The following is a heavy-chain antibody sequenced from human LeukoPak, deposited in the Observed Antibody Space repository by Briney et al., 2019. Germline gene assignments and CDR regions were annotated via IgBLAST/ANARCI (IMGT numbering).Heavy chain of an antibody. D-gene: IGHD2-15*01. Sequence: PGGSLRLSCAASGFTFTTYWMSWVRQAPGKGLEWVANIHLRGSEKYYVDSVRGRFIISRDNAKNSLYLQMNSLRAEDTAVYYCARGRWYCSGGSCYYFDYWGQGTLVTVSS. V-gene: IGHV3-7*01. J-gene: IGHJ4*02. CDR3: ARGRWYCSGGSCYYFDY. CDR1: GFTFTTYW. CDR2: IHLRGSEK.